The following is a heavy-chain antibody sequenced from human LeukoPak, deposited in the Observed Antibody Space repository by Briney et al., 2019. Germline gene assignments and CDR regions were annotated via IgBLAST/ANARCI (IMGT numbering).Heavy chain of an antibody. J-gene: IGHJ4*02. CDR1: GGSINSRNHY. V-gene: IGHV4-39*01. D-gene: IGHD3-22*01. CDR2: IYYSGSI. CDR3: ARLLAYYYDSSGPFFDY. Sequence: PSETLSLTCTVPGGSINSRNHYWGWIRQPPGKGLEWIGNIYYSGSIYYNPSLKSRHTITIDTSRNQFSLKLSSVTATDTAVYYCARLLAYYYDSSGPFFDYWGQGTLVTVSS.